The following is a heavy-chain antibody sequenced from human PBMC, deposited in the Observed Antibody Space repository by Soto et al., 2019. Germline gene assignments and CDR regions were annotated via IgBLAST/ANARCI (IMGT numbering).Heavy chain of an antibody. CDR2: IYSGGYT. CDR3: GAPAGGGGY. CDR1: GFTVSNNY. V-gene: IGHV3-53*01. D-gene: IGHD3-10*01. J-gene: IGHJ4*02. Sequence: EVQLVESGGGLIQPGGSLRLSCAVSGFTVSNNYMSWVRQAPGKGLEGVSVIYSGGYTAYGDSVKGRFTISRDNSKQHLYLKMKTRRAGDPAVFYCGAPAGGGGYWGQGTLVTVSS.